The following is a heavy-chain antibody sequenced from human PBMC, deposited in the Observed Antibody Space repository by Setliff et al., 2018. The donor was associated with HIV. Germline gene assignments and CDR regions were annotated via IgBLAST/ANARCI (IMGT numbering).Heavy chain of an antibody. D-gene: IGHD6-13*01. Sequence: GGSLRLSCAASGFTFSSYWMSWVRQAPGKGLEWVANIKQDGSEKYYVDSVKGRFTISRDNAKNSLYLQMNSLRAEDTAVYYCARDHMVGIAAAGLDYWGQGTLVTVSS. CDR3: ARDHMVGIAAAGLDY. CDR2: IKQDGSEK. J-gene: IGHJ4*02. V-gene: IGHV3-7*01. CDR1: GFTFSSYW.